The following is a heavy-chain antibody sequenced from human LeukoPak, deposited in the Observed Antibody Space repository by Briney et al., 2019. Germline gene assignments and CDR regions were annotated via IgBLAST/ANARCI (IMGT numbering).Heavy chain of an antibody. J-gene: IGHJ4*02. CDR2: ISSGSSYI. CDR1: GFTFSSYS. D-gene: IGHD5-24*01. Sequence: GSLRLSCAASGFTFSSYSMNWVRQAPGKGLEWVSSISSGSSYIYYADSVKGRFTISRDNAKNSLYLQMNSLRAEDTAVYYCARDADGSEAYFDYWGQGTLVTVSS. CDR3: ARDADGSEAYFDY. V-gene: IGHV3-21*01.